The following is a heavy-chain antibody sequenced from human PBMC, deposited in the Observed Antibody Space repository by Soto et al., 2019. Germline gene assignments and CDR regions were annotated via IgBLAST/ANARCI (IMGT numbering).Heavy chain of an antibody. CDR2: ISYGGGT. CDR1: GGSISNYY. J-gene: IGHJ4*02. V-gene: IGHV4-59*01. Sequence: KTSETLSLTCTVSGGSISNYYWSWIRQPPGKELEWIGYISYGGGTNYNPSLKSRVTISLDTSKNQFSLKLSSVTAADTAVYYCARVLFGYCSSTSCYGFDYWGQGTLVTVSS. CDR3: ARVLFGYCSSTSCYGFDY. D-gene: IGHD2-2*03.